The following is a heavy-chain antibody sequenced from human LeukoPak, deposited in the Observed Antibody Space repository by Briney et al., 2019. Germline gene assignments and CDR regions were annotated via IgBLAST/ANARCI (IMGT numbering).Heavy chain of an antibody. CDR2: ISGSGGST. J-gene: IGHJ5*02. CDR3: AKRRYSYGYEWFDP. V-gene: IGHV3-23*01. CDR1: GFTFSAYA. Sequence: GGSLRLSCAASGFTFSAYAMSWVRQAPGKGLEWVSSISGSGGSTYYADSVKGRFTISRDNSKNTLYLQMNSLRAEDTAVYYCAKRRYSYGYEWFDPWGQGTLVTVSS. D-gene: IGHD5-18*01.